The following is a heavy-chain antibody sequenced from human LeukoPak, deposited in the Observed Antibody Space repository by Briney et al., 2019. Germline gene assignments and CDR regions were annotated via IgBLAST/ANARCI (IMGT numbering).Heavy chain of an antibody. CDR1: GFTVSSTY. J-gene: IGHJ6*02. CDR2: IRSDDTS. Sequence: GGSLRLSCAASGFTVSSTYMTWVRQAPGKGLESVSVIRSDDTSYYTDSVKDRFIISRDNSENSLYLQMNSLRAEDTAVYYCARERGWGASYYYGMDVWGQGTTVTVSS. CDR3: ARERGWGASYYYGMDV. D-gene: IGHD3-16*01. V-gene: IGHV3-66*01.